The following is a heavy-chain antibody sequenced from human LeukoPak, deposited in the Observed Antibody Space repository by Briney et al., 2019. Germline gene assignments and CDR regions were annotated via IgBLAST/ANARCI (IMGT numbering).Heavy chain of an antibody. J-gene: IGHJ4*02. D-gene: IGHD5-18*01. V-gene: IGHV4-34*01. CDR2: IYHSGST. CDR1: GGSFSGYY. CDR3: ARGPYKSGYSYGPALRFFDY. Sequence: PSETLSLTCAVYGGSFSGYYWSWIRQPPGKGLEWIGEIYHSGSTNYNPSLKSRVTISVDTSKNQFSLKLSSVTAADTAVYYCARGPYKSGYSYGPALRFFDYWGQGTLVTVSS.